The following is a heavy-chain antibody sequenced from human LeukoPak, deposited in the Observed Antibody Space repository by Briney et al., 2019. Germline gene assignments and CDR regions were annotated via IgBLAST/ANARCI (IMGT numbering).Heavy chain of an antibody. Sequence: ASVKVSCKASGGTFSSYAISWVRQAPGQGLEWMGRIIPILGIANYAQKFQGRVTITADKSTSTAYMELSSLRSEDTAVYYCARGYYDFWSGYYPPLDYYYGMDVWGQGTTVTVSS. CDR3: ARGYYDFWSGYYPPLDYYYGMDV. J-gene: IGHJ6*02. CDR1: GGTFSSYA. CDR2: IIPILGIA. V-gene: IGHV1-69*04. D-gene: IGHD3-3*01.